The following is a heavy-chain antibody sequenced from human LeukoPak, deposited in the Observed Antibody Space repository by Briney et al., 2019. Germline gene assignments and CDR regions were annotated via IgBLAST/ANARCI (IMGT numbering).Heavy chain of an antibody. CDR1: GLTLSSYW. V-gene: IGHV3-7*01. CDR3: ASLMTTFTHAGDAYGI. CDR2: IKQDGSDK. Sequence: GGSLRLSCAASGLTLSSYWMSWVRHVPGKGLEWVANIKQDGSDKYYVDSVKRRFTISRDNAKNSLYLQMNSLRAEDTAMYYCASLMTTFTHAGDAYGIWGQGTMVTVSS. D-gene: IGHD3-16*01. J-gene: IGHJ3*02.